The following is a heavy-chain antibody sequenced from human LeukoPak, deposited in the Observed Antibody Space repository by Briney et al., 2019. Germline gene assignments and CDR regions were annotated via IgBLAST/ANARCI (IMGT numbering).Heavy chain of an antibody. CDR2: IYTSGST. CDR1: GGSISSDTYY. CDR3: AGTRRYCSGGSCYNWFDP. D-gene: IGHD2-15*01. J-gene: IGHJ5*02. Sequence: PSETLSLTCPVSGGSISSDTYYWSWIRQPAGKGLEWIGRIYTSGSTTYNSSLRSRLTISLDTSKNQVSLELTSVTAADTAVYYCAGTRRYCSGGSCYNWFDPWGQGTLVTVSS. V-gene: IGHV4-61*02.